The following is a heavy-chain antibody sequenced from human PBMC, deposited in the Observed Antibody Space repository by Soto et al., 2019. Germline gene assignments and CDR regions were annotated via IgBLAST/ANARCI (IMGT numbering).Heavy chain of an antibody. V-gene: IGHV3-30-3*01. CDR1: GFTFSSYA. J-gene: IGHJ4*02. CDR3: ARGADIVATEPDY. Sequence: QVQLVESGGGVVQPGRSLRLSCAASGFTFSSYAMHWVRQAPGKGLEWVAVISYDGSNKYYADSVKGRFTISRDNSKNTLYLQMNSLRAEDTAVYYCARGADIVATEPDYWGQGTLVTVSS. D-gene: IGHD5-12*01. CDR2: ISYDGSNK.